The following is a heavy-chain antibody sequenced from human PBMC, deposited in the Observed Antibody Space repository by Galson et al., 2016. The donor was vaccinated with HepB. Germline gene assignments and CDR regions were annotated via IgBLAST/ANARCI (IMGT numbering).Heavy chain of an antibody. CDR3: ARGVSGGGYPSYFDY. CDR1: DSIFGDDFY. J-gene: IGHJ4*02. Sequence: DSIFGDDFYWSWIRQSPGKGLEWIGYIYYSGNTYYTPPLQSRLSLSVDTSKNQFSLHLRSVTAADPAVYYFARGVSGGGYPSYFDYWGQGSLVTVSS. V-gene: IGHV4-30-4*01. D-gene: IGHD5-12*01. CDR2: IYYSGNT.